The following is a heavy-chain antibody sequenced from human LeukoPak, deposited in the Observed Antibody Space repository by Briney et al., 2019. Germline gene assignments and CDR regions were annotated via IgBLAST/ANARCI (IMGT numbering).Heavy chain of an antibody. CDR3: AKNTPGYSSSWYYY. D-gene: IGHD6-13*01. V-gene: IGHV4-61*02. CDR2: IYTSGST. CDR1: GGSISSGSYY. J-gene: IGHJ4*02. Sequence: PSETLSLTCTVSGGSISSGSYYWSWIRQPAGKGLEWIGRIYTSGSTNYNPSLKSRVTISVDTSKNQFSLKLSSVTAADTAVYYCAKNTPGYSSSWYYYWGQGTLVTVSS.